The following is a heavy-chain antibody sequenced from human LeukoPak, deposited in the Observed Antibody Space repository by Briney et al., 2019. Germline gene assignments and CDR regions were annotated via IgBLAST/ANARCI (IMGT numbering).Heavy chain of an antibody. Sequence: PGGSLRLSCTVSGFSLSSYAMSWVRRAPGKGLEWVSLIYSDGRTYYADSVKGRCTISRDNSKNTLYLQMNSLRVEDTAVYYCARGLFLSGYLDAFDIWGQGTVVTVSS. V-gene: IGHV3-53*01. D-gene: IGHD3-22*01. CDR1: GFSLSSYA. J-gene: IGHJ3*02. CDR2: IYSDGRT. CDR3: ARGLFLSGYLDAFDI.